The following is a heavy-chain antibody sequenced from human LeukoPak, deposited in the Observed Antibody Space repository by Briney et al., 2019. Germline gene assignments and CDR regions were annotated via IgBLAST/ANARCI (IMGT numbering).Heavy chain of an antibody. Sequence: GGSLRLSCAASGFTLSSHSMNWVRQAPGKGLEWVSSISSSSSYIYYADSVKSRFTISRDNAKNSLYLQMNSLRAEDTAVYYCARGPQGLDWLPFFDPWGQGTLVTVSS. D-gene: IGHD3/OR15-3a*01. CDR2: ISSSSSYI. V-gene: IGHV3-21*01. CDR1: GFTLSSHS. J-gene: IGHJ5*02. CDR3: ARGPQGLDWLPFFDP.